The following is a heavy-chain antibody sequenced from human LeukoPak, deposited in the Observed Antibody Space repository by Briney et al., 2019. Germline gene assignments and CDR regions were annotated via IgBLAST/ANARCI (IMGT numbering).Heavy chain of an antibody. V-gene: IGHV3-30*04. Sequence: GGSLRLSCAASGFTFSSYAMHWVRQAPGKGLEWVAVISYDGSNKYYADSVKGRFTISRDNSKNTLYLQMNSLRAEDTAVYYCARVGNYYDSSGYDYWGQGTLVTASS. CDR1: GFTFSSYA. J-gene: IGHJ4*02. CDR3: ARVGNYYDSSGYDY. D-gene: IGHD3-22*01. CDR2: ISYDGSNK.